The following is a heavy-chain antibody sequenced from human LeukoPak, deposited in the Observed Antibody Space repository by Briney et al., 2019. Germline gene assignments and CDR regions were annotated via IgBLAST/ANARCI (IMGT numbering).Heavy chain of an antibody. J-gene: IGHJ5*02. Sequence: PGGSLRLSCAASGFTFSSYAMSWVRQAPGKGLEWVAVIWYDGSNKYYADSVKGRFTISRDNSKNTLYLQMNSLRAEDTAVYYCARDDLAYCGGDCYPYFDPWGQGTLVTVSS. CDR3: ARDDLAYCGGDCYPYFDP. CDR1: GFTFSSYA. V-gene: IGHV3-33*08. CDR2: IWYDGSNK. D-gene: IGHD2-21*02.